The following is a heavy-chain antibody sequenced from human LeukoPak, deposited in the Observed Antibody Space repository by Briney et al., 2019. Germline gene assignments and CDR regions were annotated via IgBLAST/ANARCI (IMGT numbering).Heavy chain of an antibody. J-gene: IGHJ4*02. CDR2: ISAYNGNT. V-gene: IGHV1-18*04. Sequence: ASVKVSCKASGYTFTGYYMHWVRQAPGQGLEWMGWISAYNGNTNYAQKLQGRVTMTTDTSTSTAYMELRSLRSDDTAVYYCARVRGSYNDYWGQGTLVTVSS. D-gene: IGHD1-26*01. CDR3: ARVRGSYNDY. CDR1: GYTFTGYY.